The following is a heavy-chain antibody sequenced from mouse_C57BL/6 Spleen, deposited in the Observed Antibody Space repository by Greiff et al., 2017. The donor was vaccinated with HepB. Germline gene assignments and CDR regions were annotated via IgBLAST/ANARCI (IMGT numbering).Heavy chain of an antibody. J-gene: IGHJ3*01. Sequence: VKLMESDAELVKPGASVKISCKVSGYTFTDHTMHWMKQRPEQGLEWIGYIYPRDGSTKYNEKFKGKATLTADKSYSTAYMQLNSLTSEDSAVYFCARSGYPGAWFAYWGQGTLVTVSA. CDR3: ARSGYPGAWFAY. V-gene: IGHV1-78*01. CDR1: GYTFTDHT. CDR2: IYPRDGST. D-gene: IGHD3-1*01.